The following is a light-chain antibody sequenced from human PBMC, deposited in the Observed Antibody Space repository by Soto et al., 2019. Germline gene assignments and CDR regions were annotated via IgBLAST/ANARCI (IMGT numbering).Light chain of an antibody. CDR1: HHIGID. CDR3: LQYNAYPLT. Sequence: DIQMTQSPSSLSASAGDRVAITCRASHHIGIDLRWYQQKPGQAPKSLIFAAFNMESGAPSRFRGSGSGTEFTLTIDSLQVEDFATYYCLQYNAYPLTFGGGTKVEIK. V-gene: IGKV1-17*01. J-gene: IGKJ4*01. CDR2: AAF.